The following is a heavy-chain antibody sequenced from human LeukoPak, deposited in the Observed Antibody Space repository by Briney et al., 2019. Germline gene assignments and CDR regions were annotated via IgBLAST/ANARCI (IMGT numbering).Heavy chain of an antibody. D-gene: IGHD2-21*02. CDR3: ARAGGVCGDDCYWPFKY. Sequence: SVRVSCRAPGGTFSRYAISWVRQAPGQGLEWMGGFIPIFGTTNYAQKFQGRVTITADESTSTVYMEMSSLTSEDTAVYYCARAGGVCGDDCYWPFKYWGQGTLVTVSS. V-gene: IGHV1-69*13. CDR1: GGTFSRYA. J-gene: IGHJ4*02. CDR2: FIPIFGTT.